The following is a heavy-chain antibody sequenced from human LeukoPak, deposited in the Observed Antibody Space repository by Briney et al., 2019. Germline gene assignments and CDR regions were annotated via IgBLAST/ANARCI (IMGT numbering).Heavy chain of an antibody. CDR3: ARELYGSGSFDY. D-gene: IGHD3-10*01. CDR2: ISSSSSYI. J-gene: IGHJ4*02. Sequence: GGSLRLSCAASGFTFSSYSMNWVRQAPGKGLEWVSSISSSSSYIYYADSVKGRFTISRDNAKNSLYLQMNSLRAEDTAVYYCARELYGSGSFDYWGQGTLVTVSS. V-gene: IGHV3-21*01. CDR1: GFTFSSYS.